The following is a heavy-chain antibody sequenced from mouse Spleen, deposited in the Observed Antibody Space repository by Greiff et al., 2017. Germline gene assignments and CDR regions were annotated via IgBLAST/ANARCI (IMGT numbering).Heavy chain of an antibody. V-gene: IGHV1-76*01. CDR3: ARYYGSSFHFDY. CDR1: GYTFTDYY. CDR2: IYPGSGNT. D-gene: IGHD1-1*01. J-gene: IGHJ2*01. Sequence: VQLQESGAELVRPGASVKLSCKASGYTFTDYYINWVKQRPGQGLEWIARIYPGSGNTYYNEKFKGKATLTAEKSSSTAYMQLSSLTSEDSAVYFCARYYGSSFHFDYWGQGTTLTVSS.